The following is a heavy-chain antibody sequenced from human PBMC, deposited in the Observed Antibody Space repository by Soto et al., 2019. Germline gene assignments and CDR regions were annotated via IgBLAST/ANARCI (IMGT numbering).Heavy chain of an antibody. J-gene: IGHJ6*02. CDR3: ARDLRPSLAAIAARRYYGMDV. D-gene: IGHD6-6*01. CDR2: IIPIFGTA. Sequence: SVKVSCKASGGTFSSYTISWVRQAPGQGLEWMGGIIPIFGTANYAQKFQGRVTITADESTSTAYMELSSLRSEDTAVYYCARDLRPSLAAIAARRYYGMDVWGQGTTVTVSS. V-gene: IGHV1-69*13. CDR1: GGTFSSYT.